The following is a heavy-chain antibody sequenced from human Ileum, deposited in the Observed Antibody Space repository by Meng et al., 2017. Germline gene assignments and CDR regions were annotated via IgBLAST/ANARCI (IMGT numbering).Heavy chain of an antibody. J-gene: IGHJ4*02. V-gene: IGHV3-48*03. CDR2: IDASSTDK. CDR1: GFIFGTYE. D-gene: IGHD6-19*01. Sequence: GESLKISCAASGFIFGTYEMNWVRQAPGKGLEWVSYIDASSTDKRYADSVKGRFTISRDNAKNSMYLQMNSLRAEDTAVYYCARGGWQWQGPEPVWGRGTLVTVSS. CDR3: ARGGWQWQGPEPV.